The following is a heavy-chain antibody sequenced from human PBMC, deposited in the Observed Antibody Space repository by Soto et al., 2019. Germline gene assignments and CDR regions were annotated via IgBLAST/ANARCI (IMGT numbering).Heavy chain of an antibody. D-gene: IGHD5-18*01. CDR3: ARGVRGYSYGYLDYYYYGMDV. CDR1: GGSFSGYY. Sequence: PSETLSLTCAVYGGSFSGYYWSWIRQPPGKGLEWIGEINHSGSTNYNPSLKSRVTISVDTSKNQFSLKLSSVTAADTAVYYCARGVRGYSYGYLDYYYYGMDVWGQGTTVTVSS. J-gene: IGHJ6*02. V-gene: IGHV4-34*01. CDR2: INHSGST.